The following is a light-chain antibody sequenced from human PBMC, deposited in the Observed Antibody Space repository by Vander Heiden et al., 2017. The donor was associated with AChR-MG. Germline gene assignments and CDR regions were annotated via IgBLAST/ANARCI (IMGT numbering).Light chain of an antibody. CDR3: QQYNTSPWT. CDR1: QSLGSW. J-gene: IGKJ1*01. Sequence: DIQMTQSPSTQSESVGDRVTITCRASQSLGSWLAWYQQKPGKAPNLLIYKASNLESGVPPRFSGSGSGTEYTLTISSLQPDDVATYYCQQYNTSPWTFGQGTKVEIK. CDR2: KAS. V-gene: IGKV1-5*03.